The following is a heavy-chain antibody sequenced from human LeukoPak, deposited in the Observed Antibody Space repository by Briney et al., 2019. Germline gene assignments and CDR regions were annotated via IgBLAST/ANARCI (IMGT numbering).Heavy chain of an antibody. D-gene: IGHD6-13*01. J-gene: IGHJ4*02. CDR1: GFTFSDFA. V-gene: IGHV4-34*01. Sequence: PGGSLRLSCVASGFTFSDFAMHWIRQPPGKGLEWIGEINHSGSTNYNPSLKSRVTISVDTSKNQFSLKLSSVTAADTAVYYCARERAAAGTFDYWGQGTLVTVSS. CDR2: INHSGST. CDR3: ARERAAAGTFDY.